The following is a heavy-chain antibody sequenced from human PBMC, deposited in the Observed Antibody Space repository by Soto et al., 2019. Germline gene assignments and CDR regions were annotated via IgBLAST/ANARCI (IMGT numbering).Heavy chain of an antibody. J-gene: IGHJ4*02. CDR1: GFTVSSYL. V-gene: IGHV3-74*01. CDR2: INSDGSST. Sequence: EVQLVASGGGLVQPGGSLRLSCAASGFTVSSYLMHWVRQAPGKGLVWVSRINSDGSSTSFADSVKGRFTISRDTAKSTLYLQMNSLRAEDTAVYYGARVNYGDYGGVYDYWGQGTLVTVSS. D-gene: IGHD4-17*01. CDR3: ARVNYGDYGGVYDY.